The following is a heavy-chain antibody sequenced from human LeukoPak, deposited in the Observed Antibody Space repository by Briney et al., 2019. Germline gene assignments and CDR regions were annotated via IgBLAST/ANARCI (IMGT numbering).Heavy chain of an antibody. CDR1: GFSFSDYY. CDR2: INTLGTSA. V-gene: IGHV3-11*04. D-gene: IGHD1-26*01. Sequence: PGGSLRLSCTASGFSFSDYYMTWVRQSPGTGLEWLTYINTLGTSAYYRDSVKGRFTISRDNAKNSLYLQMTSLRVEVTAVYFCARHKSVGGIDFWGQGTLVSVSS. CDR3: ARHKSVGGIDF. J-gene: IGHJ4*02.